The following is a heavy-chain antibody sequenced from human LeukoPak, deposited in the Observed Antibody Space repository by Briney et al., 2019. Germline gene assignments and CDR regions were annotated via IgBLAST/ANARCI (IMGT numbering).Heavy chain of an antibody. V-gene: IGHV1-69*04. Sequence: SVKVSCKASGGTFSSYASSWVRQAPGQGLEWMGRIIPILGIANYAQKFQGRVTITADKSTSTAYMEPSSLRSEDTAVYYCARVTEARPFGELLPITWGQGTLVTVSS. CDR1: GGTFSSYA. CDR3: ARVTEARPFGELLPIT. CDR2: IIPILGIA. J-gene: IGHJ5*02. D-gene: IGHD3-10*01.